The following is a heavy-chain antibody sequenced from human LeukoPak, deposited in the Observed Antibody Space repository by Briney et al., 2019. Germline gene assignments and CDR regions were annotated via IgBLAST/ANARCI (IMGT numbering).Heavy chain of an antibody. CDR2: IYYSGTA. D-gene: IGHD3-22*01. Sequence: PSETLSLTCTVSNDSISSTISFWGWIRQPPGKGLEWIGSIYYSGTAYYSPSLKSRVTISVDMSKSQFSLKLTSVTAADTAIYYCVRMSYYENSGYSPLDSWGQRTLFTVSS. CDR1: NDSISSTISF. J-gene: IGHJ4*02. CDR3: VRMSYYENSGYSPLDS. V-gene: IGHV4-39*01.